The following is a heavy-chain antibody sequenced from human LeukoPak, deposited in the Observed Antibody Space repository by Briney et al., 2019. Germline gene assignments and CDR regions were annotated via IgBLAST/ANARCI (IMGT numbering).Heavy chain of an antibody. CDR3: AKDHGISGGSYDY. CDR1: GFSFSSDA. Sequence: GGSLRLSCAASGFSFSSDAMSWVRQAPGKGLEWVSAISGSGGSTYYADSVKGRFTISRDNSKNTLYLQMNSLRAEDTAVYYCAKDHGISGGSYDYWGQGTLVTVSS. V-gene: IGHV3-23*01. D-gene: IGHD1-26*01. CDR2: ISGSGGST. J-gene: IGHJ4*02.